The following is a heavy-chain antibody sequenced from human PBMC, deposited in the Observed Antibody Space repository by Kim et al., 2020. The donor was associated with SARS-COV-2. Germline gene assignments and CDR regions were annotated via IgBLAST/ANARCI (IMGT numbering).Heavy chain of an antibody. CDR3: ARGAVLYSFYGMDV. Sequence: RQFQGRVTVTADKATSTAYMDLSSLRSEDTAVYYCARGAVLYSFYGMDVWGQGTTVTVSS. J-gene: IGHJ6*02. V-gene: IGHV1-69*04.